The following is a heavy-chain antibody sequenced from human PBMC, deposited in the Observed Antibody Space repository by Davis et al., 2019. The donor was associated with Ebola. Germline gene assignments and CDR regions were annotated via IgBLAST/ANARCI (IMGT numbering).Heavy chain of an antibody. V-gene: IGHV3-74*01. CDR2: INVDGSST. CDR1: GFTFSNYW. J-gene: IGHJ4*02. Sequence: GESLKISCAASGFTFSNYWMHWVRQVPGKGLAWVSRINVDGSSTSYADSVRGRFTISRDNAKNSLYLQMNSLRAEDTAVYYCAREVESTRPHSYYLDYWGQGTLVTVSS. D-gene: IGHD1-1*01. CDR3: AREVESTRPHSYYLDY.